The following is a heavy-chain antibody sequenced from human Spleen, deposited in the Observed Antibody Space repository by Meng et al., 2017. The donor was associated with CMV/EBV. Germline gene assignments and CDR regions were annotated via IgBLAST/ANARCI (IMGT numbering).Heavy chain of an antibody. Sequence: SETLSLTCIVSGGSISTPSLYWGWIRQPPGKGLEWIGHIYYTGSTYYNPSLRSRVTISVDTSKNQFALKLTSVTAADTAIYYCARGPPDYAEYFQHWGQGTLVTVSS. V-gene: IGHV4-39*06. CDR3: ARGPPDYAEYFQH. J-gene: IGHJ1*01. CDR2: IYYTGST. D-gene: IGHD4-11*01. CDR1: GGSISTPSLY.